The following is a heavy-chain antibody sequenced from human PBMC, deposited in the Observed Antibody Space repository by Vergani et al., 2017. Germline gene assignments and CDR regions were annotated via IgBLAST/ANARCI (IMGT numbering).Heavy chain of an antibody. D-gene: IGHD3-22*01. CDR1: GYTFTSYD. V-gene: IGHV1-8*01. CDR2: MNPNSGNT. Sequence: QVPLVQSGAEVKTPGASVKVSCKASGYTFTSYDINWVRQATGQGLEGMGWMNPNSGNTGYEQNFQGRVTMTRNTFISTAYMELSSLRSEHTAVYYCAVRVGYYCYSNGNYYFNYWGQGTLVTVSS. CDR3: AVRVGYYCYSNGNYYFNY. J-gene: IGHJ4*02.